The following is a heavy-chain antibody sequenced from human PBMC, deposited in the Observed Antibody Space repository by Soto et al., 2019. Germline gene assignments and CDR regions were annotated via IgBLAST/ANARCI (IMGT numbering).Heavy chain of an antibody. V-gene: IGHV3-74*03. CDR1: GFTFSDFW. CDR2: ISGDGTTT. Sequence: EVQLAESGGGLVPPGGSLRLSCAVSGFTFSDFWMHWVRQVPGKGPVCVSRISGDGTTTQYADAVKGRFTIYRDNAKNMLYLEMNSLRAEDTAVYYCTRVMGGGGGKGDPLDCWGQGTLVTVSS. CDR3: TRVMGGGGGKGDPLDC. D-gene: IGHD2-15*01. J-gene: IGHJ4*02.